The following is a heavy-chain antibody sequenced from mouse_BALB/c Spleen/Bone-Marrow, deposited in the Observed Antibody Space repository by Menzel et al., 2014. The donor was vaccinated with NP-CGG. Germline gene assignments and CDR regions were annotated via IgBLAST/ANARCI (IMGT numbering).Heavy chain of an antibody. Sequence: EVQLQQSGPELVKPGASVKIPCKASGYTFTDYNMDWVKQSHGKSLEWIGDINPNNGGTIYNQKFKGKATLTVDKSSSTAYTELRSLTSEDTAVYYCARGELGRFAYWGQGTLVTVSA. CDR2: INPNNGGT. D-gene: IGHD4-1*01. J-gene: IGHJ3*01. CDR1: GYTFTDYN. V-gene: IGHV1-18*01. CDR3: ARGELGRFAY.